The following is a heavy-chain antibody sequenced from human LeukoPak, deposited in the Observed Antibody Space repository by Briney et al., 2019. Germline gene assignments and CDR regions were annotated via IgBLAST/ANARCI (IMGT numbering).Heavy chain of an antibody. CDR1: GFTFSSYA. CDR2: ISYDGSNK. J-gene: IGHJ4*02. CDR3: ARGLNGGSYYDSYFDY. D-gene: IGHD1-26*01. V-gene: IGHV3-30-3*01. Sequence: GRSLRLSCAASGFTFSSYAMHWVRQAPGKGLEWVAVISYDGSNKYYADSVKGRFTISRDNSKNTLYLQMNSLRAEDTAVYYCARGLNGGSYYDSYFDYWGQGTLVTVSS.